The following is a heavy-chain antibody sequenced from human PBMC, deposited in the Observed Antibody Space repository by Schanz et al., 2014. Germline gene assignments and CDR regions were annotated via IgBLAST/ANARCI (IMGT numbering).Heavy chain of an antibody. V-gene: IGHV1-69*04. CDR1: GGTFTSYA. D-gene: IGHD3-16*01. CDR3: ATIGVNDYWRFGLDL. Sequence: QVQLVQSGAEVRKPGSSVRLSCKASGGTFTSYAFSWVRQAPGQGLEWMGRIIPIVDITNYAQKFLGRVTITADKSTSTAYMELKSLRSADTAVYYCATIGVNDYWRFGLDLWGQGTTVTVSS. CDR2: IIPIVDIT. J-gene: IGHJ6*02.